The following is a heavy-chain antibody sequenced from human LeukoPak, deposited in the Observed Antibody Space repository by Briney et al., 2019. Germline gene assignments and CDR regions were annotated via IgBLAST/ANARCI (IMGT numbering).Heavy chain of an antibody. Sequence: SETLSLTCAVYGGSFSGYYWSWIRQPPGKGLEWIGEINHSGSTNYNPSLKSRVTISVDTSKNQFSLKLSSVTAADTAVYYCARREFGSGDFDYWGQGTLVTVSS. J-gene: IGHJ4*02. D-gene: IGHD6-19*01. CDR3: ARREFGSGDFDY. CDR2: INHSGST. CDR1: GGSFSGYY. V-gene: IGHV4-34*01.